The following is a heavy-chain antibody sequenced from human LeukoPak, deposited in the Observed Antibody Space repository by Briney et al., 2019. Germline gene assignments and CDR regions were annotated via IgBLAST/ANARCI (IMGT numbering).Heavy chain of an antibody. D-gene: IGHD6-13*01. CDR1: GGTFSSYA. Sequence: ASVKVSCKASGGTFSSYAISWVRQAPGQGLEWMGWISAYNGNTNYAQKLQGRVTMTTDTSTSTAYMELRSLRSDDTAVYYCARAPSSSNWFDPWGQGTLVTVSS. CDR2: ISAYNGNT. CDR3: ARAPSSSNWFDP. V-gene: IGHV1-18*01. J-gene: IGHJ5*02.